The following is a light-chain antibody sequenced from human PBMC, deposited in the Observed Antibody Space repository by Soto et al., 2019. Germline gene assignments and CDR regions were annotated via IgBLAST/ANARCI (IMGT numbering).Light chain of an antibody. CDR1: QSTNNNY. Sequence: DIVLTQSPGTLSLSPGERATLSCRTSQSTNNNYLAWYQQKPGQAPRLLIYGASSRATGIPDRFSGSGSGTDFTLTISRLEPEDFAVYFCQQYGDSRTFGQGTKVDIK. CDR2: GAS. V-gene: IGKV3-20*01. J-gene: IGKJ1*01. CDR3: QQYGDSRT.